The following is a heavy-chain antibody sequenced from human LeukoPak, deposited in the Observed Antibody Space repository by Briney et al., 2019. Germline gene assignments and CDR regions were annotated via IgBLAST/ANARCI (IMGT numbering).Heavy chain of an antibody. Sequence: GESLKISCKGSGSSFTSYWIGWVRPLPGKSLEWIGIIYPGDSNTRYSPSFQGQVTISADKSISTAYLELSSLKAADTAMYYCARRGAFGDTWGDYWGQGTLVTVSS. J-gene: IGHJ4*02. D-gene: IGHD3-10*01. CDR1: GSSFTSYW. V-gene: IGHV5-51*01. CDR2: IYPGDSNT. CDR3: ARRGAFGDTWGDY.